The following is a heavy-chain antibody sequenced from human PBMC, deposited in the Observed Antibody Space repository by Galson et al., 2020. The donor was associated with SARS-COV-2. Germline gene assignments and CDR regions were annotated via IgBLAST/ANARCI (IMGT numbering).Heavy chain of an antibody. Sequence: ASVKVSCKVSGYTLTELSIHWVRQAPGKGLEWMGGFDPEDGETIYAQKFQGRVTMTEDTSTDTAYMELSSLRSEDTAVYYCATPHLRLGELSLWGQGTLVTVSS. D-gene: IGHD3-16*02. J-gene: IGHJ4*02. CDR2: FDPEDGET. CDR3: ATPHLRLGELSL. CDR1: GYTLTELS. V-gene: IGHV1-24*01.